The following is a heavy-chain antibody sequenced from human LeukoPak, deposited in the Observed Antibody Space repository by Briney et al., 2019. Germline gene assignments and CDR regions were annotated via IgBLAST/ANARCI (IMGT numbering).Heavy chain of an antibody. Sequence: GGSLRLSCAASGFTFSSYAMHWVRQAPGKGLEWVAVISYDGSNKYYADSVKGRFTISRDNAKNSLYLQMNSLRAEDTAVYYCASHPRIAAAGTKRAFDIWGQGTMVTVSS. CDR2: ISYDGSNK. CDR3: ASHPRIAAAGTKRAFDI. CDR1: GFTFSSYA. J-gene: IGHJ3*02. V-gene: IGHV3-30-3*01. D-gene: IGHD6-13*01.